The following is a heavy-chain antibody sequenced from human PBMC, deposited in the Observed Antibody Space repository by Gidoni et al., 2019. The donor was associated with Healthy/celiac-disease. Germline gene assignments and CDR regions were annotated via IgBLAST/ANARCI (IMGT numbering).Heavy chain of an antibody. CDR2: IYSGGST. V-gene: IGHV3-66*01. CDR3: ARSTVTPYYFDY. D-gene: IGHD4-17*01. J-gene: IGHJ4*02. CDR1: GFTVSSNY. Sequence: EVQLVESGGGLVQTGGSLRLSCAASGFTVSSNYMSWVRQAPGKGLEWVSVIYSGGSTYYADSVKGRFTISRDNSKNTLYLQMNSLRPEDTAVYYCARSTVTPYYFDYWGQGTLVTVSS.